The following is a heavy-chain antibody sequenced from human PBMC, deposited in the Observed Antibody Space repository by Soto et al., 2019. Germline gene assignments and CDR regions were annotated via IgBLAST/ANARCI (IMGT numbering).Heavy chain of an antibody. Sequence: ASVKVSCKASGYTFTSYDINWVRQATGQGLEWMGWMNPNSGNTGYAQKFQGRVTMTRNTSISTAYMELSSLRSEDTAVYYCARSYRRGGPGSYRLMYWGQGTLVTVSS. J-gene: IGHJ4*02. D-gene: IGHD3-16*02. CDR2: MNPNSGNT. CDR3: ARSYRRGGPGSYRLMY. CDR1: GYTFTSYD. V-gene: IGHV1-8*01.